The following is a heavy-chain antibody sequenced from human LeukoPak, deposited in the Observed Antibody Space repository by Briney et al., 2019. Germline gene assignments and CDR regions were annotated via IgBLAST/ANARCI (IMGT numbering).Heavy chain of an antibody. Sequence: SETLSLTCAVYGGSFSGYYWSWIRQPPGKGLEWIGEINHSGSTNYNPSLKSRVTISVDTSKNQFSLKLSSVTAADTAVYYCAGGRQRGYSYGYLFDYWGQGTLVTVSS. J-gene: IGHJ4*02. D-gene: IGHD5-18*01. CDR1: GGSFSGYY. V-gene: IGHV4-34*01. CDR3: AGGRQRGYSYGYLFDY. CDR2: INHSGST.